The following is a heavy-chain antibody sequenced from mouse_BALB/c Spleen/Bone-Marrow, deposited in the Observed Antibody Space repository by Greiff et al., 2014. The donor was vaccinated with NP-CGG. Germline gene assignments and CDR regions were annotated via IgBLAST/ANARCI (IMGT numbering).Heavy chain of an antibody. V-gene: IGHV14-3*02. D-gene: IGHD2-4*01. CDR3: ARGYYDYVYAMDY. CDR2: IDPANGNT. J-gene: IGHJ4*01. CDR1: GFNIKDTY. Sequence: EVQLVESGAELVKPGASVKLSCTASGFNIKDTYMHWVKQRPEQGLEWIGRIDPANGNTKYDPKFQGKATITADTSSNTAYLQLRSLTSDDTAVYYCARGYYDYVYAMDYWGQGTSVTVSS.